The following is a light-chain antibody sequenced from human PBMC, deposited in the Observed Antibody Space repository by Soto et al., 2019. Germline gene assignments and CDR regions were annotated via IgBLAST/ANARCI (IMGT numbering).Light chain of an antibody. CDR2: DAS. Sequence: EVLLTQSPATLSLSPGERATLSCRAGQSISNYLAWYQQKPGQAPRLLIYDASNRATDIPARFSGSGSGTDFTLTISSLQPEDVATYYCQNYNSAPPAGTFGGGTKVEIK. J-gene: IGKJ4*01. V-gene: IGKV3-11*01. CDR1: QSISNY. CDR3: QNYNSAPPAGT.